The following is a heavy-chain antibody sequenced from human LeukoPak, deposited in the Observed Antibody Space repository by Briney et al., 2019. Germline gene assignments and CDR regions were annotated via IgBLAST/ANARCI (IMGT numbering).Heavy chain of an antibody. D-gene: IGHD4-23*01. V-gene: IGHV4-4*07. J-gene: IGHJ4*02. CDR1: GFTFSSYW. CDR2: IYTSGST. Sequence: PGGSLRLSCAASGFTFSSYWMSWVRQAPGKGLEWIGRIYTSGSTNYNPSLESRVTMSVDTSKNQFSLKLSSVTAADTAVYYCAREGGDYGGNSDYYFDYWGQGTLVTVSS. CDR3: AREGGDYGGNSDYYFDY.